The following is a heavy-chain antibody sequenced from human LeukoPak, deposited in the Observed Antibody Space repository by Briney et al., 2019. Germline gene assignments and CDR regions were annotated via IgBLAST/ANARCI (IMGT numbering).Heavy chain of an antibody. J-gene: IGHJ4*02. CDR2: INPNSGDT. CDR1: GYTFTRYY. Sequence: GASVNVSCKPSGYTFTRYYMHWVRPAPRPGREGMGWINPNSGDTNYAQKPQGRVTMTRNTSISTAYKELTRLTSDDTAVYYCVRGGAITETPLWNWGQGTLVTVSS. V-gene: IGHV1-2*02. CDR3: VRGGAITETPLWN. D-gene: IGHD1-7*01.